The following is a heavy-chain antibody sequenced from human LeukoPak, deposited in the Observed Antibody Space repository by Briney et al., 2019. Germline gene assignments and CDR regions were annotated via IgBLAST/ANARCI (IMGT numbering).Heavy chain of an antibody. J-gene: IGHJ3*02. Sequence: GGSLRLSCAASGFTFSSYWMSWVRQAPGKGLEWVAVISYDGSNKYYADSVKGRFTISRDNSKNTLYLQMNSLRAEDTAVYYCARGLSGSYPWDAFDIWGQGTMVTVSS. CDR1: GFTFSSYW. D-gene: IGHD3-10*01. V-gene: IGHV3-30*03. CDR3: ARGLSGSYPWDAFDI. CDR2: ISYDGSNK.